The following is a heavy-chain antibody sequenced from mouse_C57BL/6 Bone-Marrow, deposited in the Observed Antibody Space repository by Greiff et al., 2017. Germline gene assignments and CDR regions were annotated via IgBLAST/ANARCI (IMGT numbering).Heavy chain of an antibody. Sequence: QVQLQQPGAELVRPGSSVKLSCKASGYTFTSYWMDWVKQRPGQGLEWIGNIYPSDSETNYNQKFKDKATLTVDKSSSTAYMQLSSLTSEDSAVYYCAFTLYAMDYWGQGTSVTVSS. CDR2: IYPSDSET. J-gene: IGHJ4*01. CDR1: GYTFTSYW. CDR3: AFTLYAMDY. V-gene: IGHV1-61*01.